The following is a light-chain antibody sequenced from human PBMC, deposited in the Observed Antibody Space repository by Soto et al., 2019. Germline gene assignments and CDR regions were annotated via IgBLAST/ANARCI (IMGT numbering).Light chain of an antibody. CDR3: QQYNNWPSWT. V-gene: IGKV3-15*01. CDR2: VAS. J-gene: IGKJ1*01. Sequence: EIVMTQSPATLSVSPVERATLSCRASQSVRSNLAWYQQKPGQAPRLLIYVASTRATGIPARFSGSGSGTEFTLTISSLQSEDFAGYYCQQYNNWPSWTFGQGTKVDIK. CDR1: QSVRSN.